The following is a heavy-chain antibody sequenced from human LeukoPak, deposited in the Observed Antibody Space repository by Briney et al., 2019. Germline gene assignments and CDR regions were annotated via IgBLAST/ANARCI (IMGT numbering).Heavy chain of an antibody. Sequence: ASVKVSCKVSGYTLTELSMHWVRQAPGKGLEWMGGFDPEDGETIYAQKFQGRVTVTEDTSTDTAYMELSSLRSEDTAVYYCATEGYSSGWNYYYYGMDVWGQGTTVTVSS. D-gene: IGHD6-19*01. CDR1: GYTLTELS. CDR2: FDPEDGET. V-gene: IGHV1-24*01. J-gene: IGHJ6*02. CDR3: ATEGYSSGWNYYYYGMDV.